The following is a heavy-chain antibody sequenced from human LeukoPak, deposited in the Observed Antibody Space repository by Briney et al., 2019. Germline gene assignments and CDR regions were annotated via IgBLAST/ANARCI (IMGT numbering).Heavy chain of an antibody. Sequence: PGGSLRLSCAASGFTFSIYGMHWVRQAPGKGLEWVAFIRYDGSNKYYADSVKGRFTISRDNSKNTLYLQMNSLRAEDTAVYYCAKDLSKWGDYYGSGSYYPLYYYGMDVWGQGTTVTVSS. CDR3: AKDLSKWGDYYGSGSYYPLYYYGMDV. D-gene: IGHD3-10*01. CDR2: IRYDGSNK. CDR1: GFTFSIYG. V-gene: IGHV3-30*02. J-gene: IGHJ6*02.